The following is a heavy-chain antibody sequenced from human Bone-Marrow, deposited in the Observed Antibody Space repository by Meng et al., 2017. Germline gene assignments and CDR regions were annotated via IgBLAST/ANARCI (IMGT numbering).Heavy chain of an antibody. V-gene: IGHV3-33*01. CDR1: GFTFSSYG. D-gene: IGHD6-19*01. Sequence: GESLKISCAASGFTFSSYGMHWVRQAPGKGLEWVAVIWYDGSNKYYADSVKGRFTISRDNSKNTLYLQMNSLRAEDTAVYYCARGVWSSGWYGVDYWGQGTLVTVSS. J-gene: IGHJ4*02. CDR3: ARGVWSSGWYGVDY. CDR2: IWYDGSNK.